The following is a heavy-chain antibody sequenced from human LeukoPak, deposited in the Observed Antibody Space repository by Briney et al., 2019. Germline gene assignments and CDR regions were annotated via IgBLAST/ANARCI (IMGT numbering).Heavy chain of an antibody. CDR1: GDSVSSNSVA. D-gene: IGHD6-13*01. J-gene: IGHJ4*02. CDR3: ARHSNSWLLDY. Sequence: SQTLSLTCALSGDSVSSNSVAWNWIRQSPSRGLEWLGRTYYRSKWYNDFAVSVKSRITINPDTSKNQFSLQLNSVTPEDTAVYYCARHSNSWLLDYWGQGTLVTVSS. CDR2: TYYRSKWYN. V-gene: IGHV6-1*01.